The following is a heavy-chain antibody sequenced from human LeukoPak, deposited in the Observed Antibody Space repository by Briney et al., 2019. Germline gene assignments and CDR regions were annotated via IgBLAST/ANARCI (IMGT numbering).Heavy chain of an antibody. CDR2: IYTSGST. V-gene: IGHV4-4*07. Sequence: AETLSLTCTVSGGSISSYYWSWIRQPAGKGLEWIGRIYTSGSTNYNPSLKSRVTMSVDTSKNQFSLKLSSVTAADTAVYYCARDFGIVGARALYYFDYWGQGTLVTVSS. J-gene: IGHJ4*02. CDR3: ARDFGIVGARALYYFDY. CDR1: GGSISSYY. D-gene: IGHD1-26*01.